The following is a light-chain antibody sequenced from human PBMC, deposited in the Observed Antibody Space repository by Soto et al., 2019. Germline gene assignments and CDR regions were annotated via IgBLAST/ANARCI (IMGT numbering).Light chain of an antibody. J-gene: IGLJ3*02. CDR1: SSNIGSNT. CDR2: NNN. Sequence: QSVLTQPPSASGTPGQRVTISCSGSSSNIGSNTVNWYQQLPGTAPKLLIYNNNQRPSGVPDQFSGSKSGTSASLAISGLQSEDEDDYYWAAWDDRLNGWVFGGGTKLTVL. CDR3: AAWDDRLNGWV. V-gene: IGLV1-44*01.